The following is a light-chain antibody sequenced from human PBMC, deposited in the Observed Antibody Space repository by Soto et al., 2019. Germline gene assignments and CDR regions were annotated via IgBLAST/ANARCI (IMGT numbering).Light chain of an antibody. Sequence: DIMFPRSPAPLSLSLGEGATRSCRVSQSVSSSYLAWYQQKPGQAPRLLIYRTSNRATGIPDRFSGSGSGTDFTLTISRLEPEDFAVYWCQQYDSSPRTFGQGTKVDIK. J-gene: IGKJ1*01. V-gene: IGKV3-20*01. CDR2: RTS. CDR3: QQYDSSPRT. CDR1: QSVSSSY.